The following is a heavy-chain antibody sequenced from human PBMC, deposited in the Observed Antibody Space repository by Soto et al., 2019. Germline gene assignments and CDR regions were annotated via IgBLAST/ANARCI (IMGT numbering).Heavy chain of an antibody. Sequence: ASVKVSCKASGYTFTSYAMHWVRQAPGQRLEWMGWISAGNGNTKYSQKFQGRVTITRDTSASTAYMELSSLRSEDTAVYYCARLPWSGGFDYWGQGTLVTVS. V-gene: IGHV1-3*01. CDR1: GYTFTSYA. D-gene: IGHD1-1*01. J-gene: IGHJ4*02. CDR3: ARLPWSGGFDY. CDR2: ISAGNGNT.